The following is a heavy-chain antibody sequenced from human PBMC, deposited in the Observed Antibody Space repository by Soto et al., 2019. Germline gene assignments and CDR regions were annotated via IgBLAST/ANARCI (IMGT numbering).Heavy chain of an antibody. CDR2: ISAYNGNT. CDR1: GYTFTSYG. V-gene: IGHV1-18*04. J-gene: IGHJ6*02. CDR3: ARAPTYYDILTGLYGMDV. D-gene: IGHD3-9*01. Sequence: ASVKVSCKASGYTFTSYGISWVRQAPGQGLEWMGWISAYNGNTNYAQKLQGRVTMTTDTSTSTAYMELRSLRYDDTAVYYCARAPTYYDILTGLYGMDVWGQGTTVTVSS.